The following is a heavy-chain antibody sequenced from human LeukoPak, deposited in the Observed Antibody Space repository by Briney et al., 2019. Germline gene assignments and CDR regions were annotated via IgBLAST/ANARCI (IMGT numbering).Heavy chain of an antibody. J-gene: IGHJ5*02. CDR3: ALENYYDSSGYYR. CDR2: ISAYNGNT. Sequence: AASVKVSCKASGYTFTSYGICWVRQAPGQGLEWMGWISAYNGNTNYAQKLQGRVTMTTDTSTSTAYMELRSLRSDDTAVYYCALENYYDSSGYYRWGQGTLVTVSS. CDR1: GYTFTSYG. D-gene: IGHD3-22*01. V-gene: IGHV1-18*01.